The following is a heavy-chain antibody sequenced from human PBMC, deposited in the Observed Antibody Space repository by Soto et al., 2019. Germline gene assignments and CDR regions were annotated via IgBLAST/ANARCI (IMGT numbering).Heavy chain of an antibody. J-gene: IGHJ4*02. CDR2: MQPSTGRT. D-gene: IGHD1-26*01. Sequence: QVQLVQSGAEVREPGASVKVSCKASGYSFPSLDINWVRQTAGQGLEWMGWMQPSTGRTGYAQKFQGRVTMTSDTSINTAYMELTTLTSDDTAFYYCARGVSAGVDYWGQGTLVTVSS. V-gene: IGHV1-8*01. CDR1: GYSFPSLD. CDR3: ARGVSAGVDY.